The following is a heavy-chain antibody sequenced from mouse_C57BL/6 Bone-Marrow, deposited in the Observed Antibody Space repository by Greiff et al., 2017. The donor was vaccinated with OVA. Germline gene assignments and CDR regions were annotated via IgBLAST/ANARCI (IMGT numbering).Heavy chain of an antibody. CDR1: GYTFTDYE. Sequence: VQLKQSGAELVRPGASVTLSCKASGYTFTDYEMHWVKQTPVHGLEWIGAIDPETGGTAYNQKFKGKAILTADKSSSTVYMELRSLTSEDSAVYYCTREYYGSSPAWFAYWGQGTLVTVSA. CDR2: IDPETGGT. V-gene: IGHV1-15*01. CDR3: TREYYGSSPAWFAY. J-gene: IGHJ3*01. D-gene: IGHD1-1*01.